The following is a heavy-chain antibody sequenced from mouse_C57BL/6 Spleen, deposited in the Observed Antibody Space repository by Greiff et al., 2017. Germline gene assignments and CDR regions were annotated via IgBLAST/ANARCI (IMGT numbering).Heavy chain of an antibody. CDR2: ISNGGGST. J-gene: IGHJ4*01. Sequence: EVKLMESGGGLVQPGGSLKLSCAASGFTFSDYYMYWVRQTPEKRLEWVAYISNGGGSTYYPDTVKGRFTISRDNAKNTLYLQMSRLKSEDTAMYYCARRDYSNGGYAMDYWGQGTSVTVSS. CDR1: GFTFSDYY. CDR3: ARRDYSNGGYAMDY. D-gene: IGHD2-5*01. V-gene: IGHV5-12*01.